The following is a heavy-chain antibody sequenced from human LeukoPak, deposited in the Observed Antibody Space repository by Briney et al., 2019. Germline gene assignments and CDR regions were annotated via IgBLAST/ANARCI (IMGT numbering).Heavy chain of an antibody. J-gene: IGHJ5*02. CDR3: PRDFRFGEIRMFDP. V-gene: IGHV1-69*05. CDR2: IIPIFGTA. CDR1: GGTFSSYA. D-gene: IGHD3-10*01. Sequence: GASVKVSCKASGGTFSSYAISWVRQAPGQGLEWMGRIIPIFGTANYAQKFQGRVTITTDESTSTAYMELSSLGSEDTVVYYCPRDFRFGEIRMFDPRGKGTLVTVPS.